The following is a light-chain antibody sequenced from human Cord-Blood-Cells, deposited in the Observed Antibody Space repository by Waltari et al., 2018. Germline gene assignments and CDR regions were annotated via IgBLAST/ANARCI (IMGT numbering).Light chain of an antibody. V-gene: IGLV2-23*02. CDR3: CSYAGSSTLV. CDR1: SRDVGSYNL. CDR2: EVS. Sequence: QSALTQPASVSGSPGQSITISCTGTSRDVGSYNLVSWYQQHPGKAPKLMIYEVSKRPSGVSNRFSGSKSGNTASLTTSGLQAEDEADYYCCSYAGSSTLVFGGGTKLTVL. J-gene: IGLJ3*02.